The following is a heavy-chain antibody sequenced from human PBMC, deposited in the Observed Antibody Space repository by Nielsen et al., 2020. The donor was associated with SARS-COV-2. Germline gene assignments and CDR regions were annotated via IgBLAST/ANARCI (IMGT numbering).Heavy chain of an antibody. V-gene: IGHV1-18*01. Sequence: ASVKVSCKTSGYRFSSSGIGWVRQAPGQGLEWMGYISTYNGNTKYAQKVQGRVTMTTDTSTSTAYMELTSLRSDDTAVYYCAREYSSSCCHFDYWGQGTPVTVSS. D-gene: IGHD6-13*01. J-gene: IGHJ4*02. CDR1: GYRFSSSG. CDR3: AREYSSSCCHFDY. CDR2: ISTYNGNT.